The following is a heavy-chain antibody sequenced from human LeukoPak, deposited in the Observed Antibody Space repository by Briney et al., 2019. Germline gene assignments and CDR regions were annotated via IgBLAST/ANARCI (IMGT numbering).Heavy chain of an antibody. CDR2: ISSSSSYI. V-gene: IGHV3-21*01. Sequence: MSGGSLRLSCAASGFTFSSYSMNWVRQAPGKGLEWVSSISSSSSYIHYADSVKGRFTISRDNAKNSLYLQMNSLRAEDTAVYYCAREGLYERPFDYWGQGTLVTVSS. J-gene: IGHJ4*02. CDR3: AREGLYERPFDY. CDR1: GFTFSSYS. D-gene: IGHD3-16*01.